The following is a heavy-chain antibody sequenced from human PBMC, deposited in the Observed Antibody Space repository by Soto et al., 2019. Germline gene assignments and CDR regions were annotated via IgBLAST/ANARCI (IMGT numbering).Heavy chain of an antibody. Sequence: SETLSLTCTVSGGSISSYYWSWIRPPPGQGLEWIGFISYSGSTSYNPSLKSRLTISVDTSKNQFSLKMSSVTAADTAVYYCARYTGTYYVYWGQGTLVTVS. J-gene: IGHJ4*02. V-gene: IGHV4-59*01. D-gene: IGHD1-26*01. CDR2: ISYSGST. CDR3: ARYTGTYYVY. CDR1: GGSISSYY.